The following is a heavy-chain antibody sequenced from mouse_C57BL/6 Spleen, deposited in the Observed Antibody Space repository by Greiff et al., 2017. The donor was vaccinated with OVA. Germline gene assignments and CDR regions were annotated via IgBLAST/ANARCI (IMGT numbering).Heavy chain of an antibody. D-gene: IGHD1-1*01. CDR2: ISDVGSYT. CDR3: ARGLPYYGSSYVDY. V-gene: IGHV5-4*03. Sequence: EVKVVESGGGLVKPGGSLKLSSAASGFTFSSYAMSWVRQTPEKRLEWVATISDVGSYTYYPDNVKGRFTISRDNAKNNLYLQMSHLKSEDTAMYYCARGLPYYGSSYVDYWGQGTTLTVSS. CDR1: GFTFSSYA. J-gene: IGHJ2*01.